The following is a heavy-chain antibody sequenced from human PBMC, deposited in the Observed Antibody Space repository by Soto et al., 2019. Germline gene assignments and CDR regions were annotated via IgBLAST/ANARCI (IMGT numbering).Heavy chain of an antibody. Sequence: PGGSLRLSCAASGFTFSSYAMSWVRQAPGKGLEWVSAISGSGGSTYYADSVKGRFTISRDNSKNTLYLQMNSLRAEDTAVYYCAKVPGITGTSDALSIRVYYFDYWGQGTLVTVSS. CDR1: GFTFSSYA. CDR3: AKVPGITGTSDALSIRVYYFDY. J-gene: IGHJ4*02. D-gene: IGHD1-7*01. V-gene: IGHV3-23*01. CDR2: ISGSGGST.